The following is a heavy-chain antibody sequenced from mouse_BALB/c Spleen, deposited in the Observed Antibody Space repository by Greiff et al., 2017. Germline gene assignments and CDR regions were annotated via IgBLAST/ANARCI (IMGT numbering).Heavy chain of an antibody. CDR1: GYTFTDYA. CDR2: ISTYYGNT. D-gene: IGHD2-3*01. J-gene: IGHJ3*01. V-gene: IGHV1-67*01. Sequence: QVQLQQSGPELVRPGVSVKISCKGSGYTFTDYAMHWVKQSHAKSLEWIGVISTYYGNTNYNQKFKGKATMTVDKSSSTAYMELASLTSEDSAIYYCASAYDGYRGFTYWGQGTLVTVSA. CDR3: ASAYDGYRGFTY.